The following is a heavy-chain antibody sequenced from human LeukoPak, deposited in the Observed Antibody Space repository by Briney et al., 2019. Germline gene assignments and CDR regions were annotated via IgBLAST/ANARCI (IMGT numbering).Heavy chain of an antibody. CDR3: AREGVVPAAFDY. D-gene: IGHD2-2*01. CDR2: INPSGGST. J-gene: IGHJ4*02. Sequence: ASVKVSCKASGYTFTSYYIHWVRQAPGQGLEWMGIINPSGGSTSYAQKFQGRVTMTRDTSTSTVYMELSSLRSEDTAVYYCAREGVVPAAFDYWGQGTLVTVSS. CDR1: GYTFTSYY. V-gene: IGHV1-46*01.